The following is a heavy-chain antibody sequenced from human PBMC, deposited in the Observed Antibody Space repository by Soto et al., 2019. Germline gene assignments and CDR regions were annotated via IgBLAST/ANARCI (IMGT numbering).Heavy chain of an antibody. D-gene: IGHD3-10*01. V-gene: IGHV3-72*01. Sequence: EVQLVESGGGLVQPGGSLRLSCAASGFTFSDHYMDWVRQAPGKGLEWVGRSKNKADSYTTEYAASVKGRFSISRDGSKTSLFLKMNSLKTEATAVYYCTVWGSGNDFGAAWGQGILVTVSS. J-gene: IGHJ4*02. CDR1: GFTFSDHY. CDR2: SKNKADSYTT. CDR3: TVWGSGNDFGAA.